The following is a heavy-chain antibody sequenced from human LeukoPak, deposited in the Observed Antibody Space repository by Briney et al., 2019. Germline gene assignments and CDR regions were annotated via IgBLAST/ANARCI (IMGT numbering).Heavy chain of an antibody. J-gene: IGHJ4*02. D-gene: IGHD7-27*01. CDR2: INPSGGDT. Sequence: ASVKVSCKASGYTFTSYYMHWVRQAPGQGLEWMGIINPSGGDTTYAQKFQGRVTVTRDTSTSTVYMELSSLRSEDTAVYYCAILVRWGSGYWGQGTLVTVSS. V-gene: IGHV1-46*01. CDR3: AILVRWGSGY. CDR1: GYTFTSYY.